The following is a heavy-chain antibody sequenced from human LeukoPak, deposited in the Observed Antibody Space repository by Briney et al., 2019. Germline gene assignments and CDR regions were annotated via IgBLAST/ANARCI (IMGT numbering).Heavy chain of an antibody. J-gene: IGHJ6*03. CDR1: GGTFSSYA. D-gene: IGHD3-3*01. CDR2: IIPILGIA. CDR3: ARDVGTIFGVVIDRYYYYYMDV. V-gene: IGHV1-69*04. Sequence: SVKVSCKASGGTFSSYAISWVRQAPGQGLEWMGRIIPILGIANYAQKFQARVTITADKSTSTAYMELKNLGSDDTAVYYCARDVGTIFGVVIDRYYYYYMDVWGSGTTVTVSS.